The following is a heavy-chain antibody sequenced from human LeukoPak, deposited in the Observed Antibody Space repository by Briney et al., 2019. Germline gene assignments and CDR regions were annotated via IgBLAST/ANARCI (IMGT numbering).Heavy chain of an antibody. Sequence: ASVKVSCKASGYTFTGYYVHWVRQAPGQGLEWVGCINSNSGGTHYAQNFQGRVTMTRDTSISTAHMELSRLRSDDTAVYYCARVLGYCSGGGCSEYFQHWGQGTLVTVSS. CDR3: ARVLGYCSGGGCSEYFQH. V-gene: IGHV1-2*02. CDR1: GYTFTGYY. CDR2: INSNSGGT. J-gene: IGHJ1*01. D-gene: IGHD2-15*01.